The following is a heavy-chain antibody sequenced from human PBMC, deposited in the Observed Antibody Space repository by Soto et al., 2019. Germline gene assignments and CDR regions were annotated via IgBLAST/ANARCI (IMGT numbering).Heavy chain of an antibody. CDR1: GFTFSSYS. CDR2: ISSSSSYI. CDR3: AREGIAAALDY. Sequence: EVQLVESGGGLVKPGGSLRLSCAASGFTFSSYSMNWVRQAPGKGLEWVSFISSSSSYIYYADSVKGRFTISRDNAKNSLYLQVNSRRAEDTAVYYCAREGIAAALDYWGQGTLVTVSS. D-gene: IGHD6-13*01. V-gene: IGHV3-21*01. J-gene: IGHJ4*02.